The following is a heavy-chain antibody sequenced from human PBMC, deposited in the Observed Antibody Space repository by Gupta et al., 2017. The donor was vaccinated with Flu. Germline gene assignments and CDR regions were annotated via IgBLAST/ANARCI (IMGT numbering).Heavy chain of an antibody. CDR2: ISRDGGRT. D-gene: IGHD2-15*01. Sequence: EAQLVEFGGGLVQPGRSLRLSCEGSGFSFDEYAMNWVRLGPGRGLDWVSGISRDGGRTGYADTVKGRFTISRDNAKNSLYLQMNSLRPEDTALYYCTKDRYCPSSSCPNDYWGQGTLVTVSS. V-gene: IGHV3-9*01. CDR1: GFSFDEYA. CDR3: TKDRYCPSSSCPNDY. J-gene: IGHJ4*02.